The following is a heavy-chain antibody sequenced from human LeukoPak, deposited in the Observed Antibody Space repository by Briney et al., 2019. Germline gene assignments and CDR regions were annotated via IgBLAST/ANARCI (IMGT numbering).Heavy chain of an antibody. CDR1: GGTFSSYA. V-gene: IGHV1-69*13. D-gene: IGHD2-2*01. Sequence: ASVKGSCKASGGTFSSYAISWVRQAPGQGLEWMGGIIPFFGTTNYAQKFQGRVTITAGESTSTAYLELSSLRAEDTAMYYCARDRCSSTSCYNWFDPWGQGTLVTAS. CDR3: ARDRCSSTSCYNWFDP. J-gene: IGHJ5*02. CDR2: IIPFFGTT.